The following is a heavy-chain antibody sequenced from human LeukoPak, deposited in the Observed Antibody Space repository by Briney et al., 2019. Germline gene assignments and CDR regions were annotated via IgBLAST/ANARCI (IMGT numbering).Heavy chain of an antibody. D-gene: IGHD2-15*01. CDR1: GDSVSSNSAA. J-gene: IGHJ6*02. V-gene: IGHV6-1*01. CDR3: ARDACSGGSCYYYYYGMDV. Sequence: SQTLSPTCAISGDSVSSNSAAWNWIRQSPSRGLEWLGRTYYRSKWYNDYAVSVKSRITINPDTSKNQFSLQLNSVTPEDTAVYYCARDACSGGSCYYYYYGMDVWGQGTTVTVSS. CDR2: TYYRSKWYN.